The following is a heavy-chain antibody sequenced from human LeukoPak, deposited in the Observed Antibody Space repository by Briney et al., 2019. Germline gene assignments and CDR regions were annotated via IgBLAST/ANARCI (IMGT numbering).Heavy chain of an antibody. CDR1: GFTFSSYS. D-gene: IGHD6-13*01. Sequence: GGSLRLSCAASGFTFSSYSMNWVRQAPGKGLEWVSSISSSSSYIYYADSVKGRFTISRDNAKNSLYLQMNSLRAEDTAVYYCARERKAAAGTGAFDIWGQGTMVTVSS. V-gene: IGHV3-21*01. CDR2: ISSSSSYI. CDR3: ARERKAAAGTGAFDI. J-gene: IGHJ3*02.